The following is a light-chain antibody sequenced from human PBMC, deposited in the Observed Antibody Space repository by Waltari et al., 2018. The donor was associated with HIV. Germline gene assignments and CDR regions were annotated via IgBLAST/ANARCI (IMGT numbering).Light chain of an antibody. V-gene: IGKV1-39*01. CDR3: QQSYSTLRT. J-gene: IGKJ1*01. Sequence: DIQLTQSPSSLSASAGDRVTTTCRASQSISRYLNWYQQQPGNAPKLLTYAASSLQSGVPSRFSGGGSGTDFTLTISSLQPEDFATYYCQQSYSTLRTFGQGTKVEIK. CDR1: QSISRY. CDR2: AAS.